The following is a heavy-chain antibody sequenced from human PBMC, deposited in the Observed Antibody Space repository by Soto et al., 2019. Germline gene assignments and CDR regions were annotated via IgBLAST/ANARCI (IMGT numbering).Heavy chain of an antibody. CDR2: ITSSGSYI. CDR3: AWERYYYDTPVPCTWFDP. D-gene: IGHD3-22*01. J-gene: IGHJ5*02. V-gene: IGHV3-21*01. CDR1: GFIFSSYN. Sequence: PGGSLRLSCAAYGFIFSSYNMNWVRQAPGKGLEWVSSITSSGSYIYYADSVKGRFTISRDNAKNSLFLQMNSLRGEDTAVYFCAWERYYYDTPVPCTWFDPRGQCTLVTVSS.